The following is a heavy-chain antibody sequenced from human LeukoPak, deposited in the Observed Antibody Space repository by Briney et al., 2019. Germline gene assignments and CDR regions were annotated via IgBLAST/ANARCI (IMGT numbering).Heavy chain of an antibody. D-gene: IGHD5-18*01. CDR1: VGSISSSSDY. Sequence: SGTLSLTCTVSVGSISSSSDYWGWIRQPPGKGLEWIGSVYYSGSTYYNPSLKSRVTISVDTSKNQFSLKLSSVTAADTAVYYCARARGYSYGYPDYWGQGTLVTVSS. V-gene: IGHV4-39*01. CDR3: ARARGYSYGYPDY. J-gene: IGHJ4*02. CDR2: VYYSGST.